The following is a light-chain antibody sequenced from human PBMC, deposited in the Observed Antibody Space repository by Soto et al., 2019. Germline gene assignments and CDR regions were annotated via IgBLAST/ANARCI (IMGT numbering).Light chain of an antibody. CDR2: AAS. CDR1: QGISSS. Sequence: DIQLTQSPSFLSASVGDRVTITCRASQGISSSLACYQQKPGKAPTLLIYAASTLQSGVPSRFSGSGSGTEFTLTISSLQPEDFATYYCQQLNSYPPTFGGGTQVEIK. V-gene: IGKV1-9*01. CDR3: QQLNSYPPT. J-gene: IGKJ4*01.